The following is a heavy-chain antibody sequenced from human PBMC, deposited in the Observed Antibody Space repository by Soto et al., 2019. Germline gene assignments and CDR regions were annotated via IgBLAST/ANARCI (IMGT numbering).Heavy chain of an antibody. Sequence: QITLKESGPTLVKPTQTLTLTCTFSGFSLSTSGVGVGWIRPPPGHALQWLALIYWGDDNRYSPSLKSTLTITKDTSKNLVVLTMTNMDTVDTATYYCAHARQLLDDGDYGGVFEYWGQGTLVTVSS. CDR2: IYWGDDN. J-gene: IGHJ4*02. V-gene: IGHV2-5*02. CDR3: AHARQLLDDGDYGGVFEY. D-gene: IGHD4-17*01. CDR1: GFSLSTSGVG.